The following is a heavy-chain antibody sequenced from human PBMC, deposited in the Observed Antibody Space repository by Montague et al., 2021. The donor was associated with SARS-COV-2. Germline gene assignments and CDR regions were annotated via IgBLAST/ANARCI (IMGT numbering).Heavy chain of an antibody. J-gene: IGHJ4*02. CDR1: GFTFSRYA. Sequence: PLRLSCAASGFTFSRYAMHWFRQAPGKGLEWVAVISYDGSNKYYADSVKGRFTISRDNSKNTLYLQMNSLRAEDTAVYYCARGEGGSYYAYFDYWGQGTLVTVSS. D-gene: IGHD1-26*01. CDR3: ARGEGGSYYAYFDY. V-gene: IGHV3-30*04. CDR2: ISYDGSNK.